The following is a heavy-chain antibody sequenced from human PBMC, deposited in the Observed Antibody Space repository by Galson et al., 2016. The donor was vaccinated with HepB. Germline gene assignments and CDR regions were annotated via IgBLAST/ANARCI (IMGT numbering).Heavy chain of an antibody. V-gene: IGHV4-31*03. CDR1: GGSISSGGYY. J-gene: IGHJ4*02. CDR2: IYHTGNA. D-gene: IGHD3-16*01. CDR3: ARGGRKGLWGYYFDY. Sequence: LTCTVSGGSISSGGYYWSWIRQHPGAGLEWIGYIYHTGNAYYNASLKSRVTVSVDTSKNQFFLQLSSLTAADTAVYFCARGGRKGLWGYYFDYWGQGTLVTVSS.